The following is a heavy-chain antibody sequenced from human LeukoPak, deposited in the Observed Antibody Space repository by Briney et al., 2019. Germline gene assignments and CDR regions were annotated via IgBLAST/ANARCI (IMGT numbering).Heavy chain of an antibody. V-gene: IGHV4-38-2*02. Sequence: SETLSLTCTVSVYSICRGYYWGWIRQPPGKGLEWIGSIYHSGSTYYNPSLKSRVTISVDTSKNQLSLKLSSVTAADTAVYYCARGCPDDAFDIWGHGTMVTVSS. CDR3: ARGCPDDAFDI. D-gene: IGHD2-15*01. CDR1: VYSICRGYY. J-gene: IGHJ3*02. CDR2: IYHSGST.